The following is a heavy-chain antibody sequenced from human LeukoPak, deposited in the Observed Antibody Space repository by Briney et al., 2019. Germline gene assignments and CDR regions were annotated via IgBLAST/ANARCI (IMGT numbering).Heavy chain of an antibody. CDR2: IGAYNGNT. V-gene: IGHV1-18*04. Sequence: GASVKVSCKASGYTFTGYYMHWVRQAPGQGLEWMGWIGAYNGNTNYAQKLQGRVTMTTDTSTSTAYMELRSLRSDDTAVYYCARDGYYYDSSGYPHDAFDIWGQGTMVTVSS. D-gene: IGHD3-22*01. J-gene: IGHJ3*02. CDR3: ARDGYYYDSSGYPHDAFDI. CDR1: GYTFTGYY.